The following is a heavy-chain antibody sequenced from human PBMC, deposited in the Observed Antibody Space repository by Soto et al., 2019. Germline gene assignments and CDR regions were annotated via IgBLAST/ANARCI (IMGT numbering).Heavy chain of an antibody. CDR2: ISGSGGST. Sequence: EVQLLESGGGLVQPGGSLRLSCAASGFTFSSYAMSWVRQAPGKGLEWVSAISGSGGSTYYADSVKGRFTISRDNSKNTLYLQMNSLRAEDTAVYYCSKDIVVVPAAAHPYYYYGMDVWGQGTTVTVS. V-gene: IGHV3-23*01. CDR1: GFTFSSYA. CDR3: SKDIVVVPAAAHPYYYYGMDV. D-gene: IGHD2-2*01. J-gene: IGHJ6*02.